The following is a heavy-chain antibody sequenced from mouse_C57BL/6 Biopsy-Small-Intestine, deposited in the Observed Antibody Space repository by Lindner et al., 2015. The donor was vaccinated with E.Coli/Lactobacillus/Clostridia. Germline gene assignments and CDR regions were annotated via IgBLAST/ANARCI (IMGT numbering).Heavy chain of an antibody. Sequence: SVKVSCKASGNTFPNYGLNWVRQAPGQGLERVGWISVDNGNTKYAQTFQGRVTLTADTSTQTAYMELRGLTSNDTARYYCARVRGILETGPSDTWGQGTLVTVS. J-gene: IGHJ3*01. D-gene: IGHD4-1*01. CDR3: ARVRGILETGPSDT. V-gene: IGHV1-84*02. CDR1: GNTFPNYG. CDR2: ISVDNGNT.